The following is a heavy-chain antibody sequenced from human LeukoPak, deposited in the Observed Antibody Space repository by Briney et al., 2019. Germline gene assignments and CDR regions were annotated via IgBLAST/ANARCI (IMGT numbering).Heavy chain of an antibody. Sequence: PGGSLRLSCAASGFTFSSYGMHWVRQAPGKGLEWVAFIRYDGSNKYYADSVKGRFTISRDNSKNTLYLQMNSLRAEDTAVYYCAKGHYYDSTDAFDIWGQGTMVTVSS. CDR1: GFTFSSYG. D-gene: IGHD3-22*01. CDR2: IRYDGSNK. V-gene: IGHV3-30*02. J-gene: IGHJ3*02. CDR3: AKGHYYDSTDAFDI.